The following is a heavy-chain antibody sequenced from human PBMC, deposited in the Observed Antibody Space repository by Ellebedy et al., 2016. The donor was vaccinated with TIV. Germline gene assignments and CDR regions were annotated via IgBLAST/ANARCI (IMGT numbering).Heavy chain of an antibody. CDR3: AKERGSRDSGYPNGMDA. Sequence: PGGSLRLSCKASGFTFSSFGMHWVRQSVGKGLEWVADSSYDGAYAHYADSVKGRFTCSRDNSKNTLYLQMNSLSAEDTAVYFCAKERGSRDSGYPNGMDAWGQGITVTVSS. J-gene: IGHJ6*02. D-gene: IGHD3-10*01. V-gene: IGHV3-30*18. CDR1: GFTFSSFG. CDR2: SSYDGAYA.